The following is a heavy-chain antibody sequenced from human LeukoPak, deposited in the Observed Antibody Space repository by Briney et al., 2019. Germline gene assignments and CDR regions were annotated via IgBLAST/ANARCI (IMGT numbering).Heavy chain of an antibody. V-gene: IGHV1-2*06. CDR1: GHTFTGYY. Sequence: GASVKVSCKASGHTFTGYYMHWVRQAPGQGLEWMGRINPNSGGTNYAQKFQGRVTMTRDTSISTAYMELSRLRSDDTAVYYCARDRYFDWLIDYWGQGTLVTVSS. J-gene: IGHJ4*02. CDR2: INPNSGGT. CDR3: ARDRYFDWLIDY. D-gene: IGHD3-9*01.